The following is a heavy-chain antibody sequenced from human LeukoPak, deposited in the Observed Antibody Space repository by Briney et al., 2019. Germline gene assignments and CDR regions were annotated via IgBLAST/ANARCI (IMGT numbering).Heavy chain of an antibody. CDR3: ARGREPYYFDY. Sequence: SETLSLTCAVYGGSFSGYYWSWIRQPPGKGLEWIGEINHSGSTNYNPSLKSRVTISVDTSKNQFSLKLSSVTAADTAVYYCARGREPYYFDYWGQGTLVTVSS. CDR2: INHSGST. J-gene: IGHJ4*02. CDR1: GGSFSGYY. V-gene: IGHV4-34*01. D-gene: IGHD1-1*01.